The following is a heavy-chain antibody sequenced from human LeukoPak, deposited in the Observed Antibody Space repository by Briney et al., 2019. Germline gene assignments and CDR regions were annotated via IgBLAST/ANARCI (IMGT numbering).Heavy chain of an antibody. CDR3: ARGGSSSSYYNNYGMDV. Sequence: ASVTVSCKASGYSLTSFDINWVRQGSGQGLEWMGWMNPKRGNTGYAPTFQGRVTITRDTSIDTAFMELSSLRPGDTAVYYCARGGSSSSYYNNYGMDVWGQGTTITVSS. CDR2: MNPKRGNT. V-gene: IGHV1-8*01. CDR1: GYSLTSFD. J-gene: IGHJ6*02. D-gene: IGHD6-13*01.